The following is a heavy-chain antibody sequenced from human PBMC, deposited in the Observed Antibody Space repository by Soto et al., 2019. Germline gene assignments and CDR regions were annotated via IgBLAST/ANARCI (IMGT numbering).Heavy chain of an antibody. V-gene: IGHV3-23*01. CDR3: AKDSTFGDYYDSSGYYDY. D-gene: IGHD3-22*01. CDR1: GFTFSSYA. J-gene: IGHJ4*02. CDR2: ISGSGGST. Sequence: AGGSLRLSCAASGFTFSSYAMSWVRQAPGKGLEWVSAISGSGGSTYYADSVKGRFTISRDNSKNTLYLQMNSLRAEDTAVYYCAKDSTFGDYYDSSGYYDYWGQGTLVTVSS.